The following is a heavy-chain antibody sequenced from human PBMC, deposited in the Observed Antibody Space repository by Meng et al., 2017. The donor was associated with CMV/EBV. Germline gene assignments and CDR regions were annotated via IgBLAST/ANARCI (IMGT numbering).Heavy chain of an antibody. CDR2: IHPHRGDT. V-gene: IGHV1-2*02. Sequence: ASVKVSCKASGYTFTAHYFHGVRQAPGQGLEWMGWIHPHRGDTNYAQQLQGRVTLTRDTSINTGYMELTRLTSEDTAVYYCARDNNWGPDYWGQGTLVTVSS. J-gene: IGHJ4*02. CDR3: ARDNNWGPDY. D-gene: IGHD7-27*01. CDR1: GYTFTAHY.